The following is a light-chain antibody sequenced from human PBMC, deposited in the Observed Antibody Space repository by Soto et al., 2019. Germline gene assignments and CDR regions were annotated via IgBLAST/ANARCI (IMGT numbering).Light chain of an antibody. J-gene: IGKJ1*01. CDR1: QSVSSN. CDR2: GAS. CDR3: QQYNNWLQT. V-gene: IGKV3-15*01. Sequence: EIVMTHSPATLSVSPGERATLSCRASQSVSSNLAWYQQKPGQAPRLLIYGASTRATGIPARFSGSGSGTDFTLTISSLQSEDFAVYYCQQYNNWLQTVGQRTKVDIK.